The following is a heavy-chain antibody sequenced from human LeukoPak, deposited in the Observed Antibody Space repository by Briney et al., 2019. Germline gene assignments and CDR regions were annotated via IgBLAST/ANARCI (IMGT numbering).Heavy chain of an antibody. CDR2: ISSSSSYI. Sequence: PGGSLRLSCAASGFTFSSYSMNWVRQAPGKGLEWVSSISSSSSYIYYADSVKGRFTISRNNAKNSLYLQMNSLRAEDTAVYYCARSYWTYYDFWGGYYTGLVIDYWGQGTLVTVSS. D-gene: IGHD3-3*01. CDR3: ARSYWTYYDFWGGYYTGLVIDY. V-gene: IGHV3-21*01. J-gene: IGHJ4*02. CDR1: GFTFSSYS.